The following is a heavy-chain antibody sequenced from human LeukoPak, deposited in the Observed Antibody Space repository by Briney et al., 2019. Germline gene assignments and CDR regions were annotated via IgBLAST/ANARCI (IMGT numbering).Heavy chain of an antibody. V-gene: IGHV3-30*02. D-gene: IGHD3-22*01. Sequence: SCKASGYTFTGYFLHWVRQAPGKGLEWVAFIRYDGSNKYYADSVKGRFTISRDNSKNTLYLQMNSLRAEDTAVYYCAKDHYYYDSSGYMSIFSDYWGQGTLVTVSS. CDR2: IRYDGSNK. J-gene: IGHJ4*02. CDR1: GYTFTGYF. CDR3: AKDHYYYDSSGYMSIFSDY.